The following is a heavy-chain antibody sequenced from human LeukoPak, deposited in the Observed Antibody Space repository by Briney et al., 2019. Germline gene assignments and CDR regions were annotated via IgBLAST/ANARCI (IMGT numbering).Heavy chain of an antibody. CDR1: GFTFSDYY. J-gene: IGHJ4*02. V-gene: IGHV3-23*01. Sequence: GGSLRLSCAASGFTFSDYYMSWVRQAPGKGLEWVSAISGSGGSTYYADSVKGRFTISRDNSKNTLYLQMNSLRAEDTAVYYCARTVARGPIDYWGQGTLVTVSS. CDR3: ARTVARGPIDY. D-gene: IGHD6-19*01. CDR2: ISGSGGST.